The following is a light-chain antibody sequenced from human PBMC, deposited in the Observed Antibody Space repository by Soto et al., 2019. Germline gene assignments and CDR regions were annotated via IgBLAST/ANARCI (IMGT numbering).Light chain of an antibody. J-gene: IGKJ1*01. CDR2: DAS. CDR1: QTISTW. V-gene: IGKV1-5*01. CDR3: QQYETFSGT. Sequence: DIQMTQSPSTLSASVGDRVTITCRASQTISTWLAWYQQKPGKAPKLLIYDASSLESGVPPRFSGSGSGTDFTLTIASLQPDDFATYYCQQYETFSGTFGPGTKVDIK.